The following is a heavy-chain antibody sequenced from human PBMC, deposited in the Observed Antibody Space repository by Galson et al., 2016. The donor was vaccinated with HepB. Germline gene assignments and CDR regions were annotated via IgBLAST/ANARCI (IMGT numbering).Heavy chain of an antibody. V-gene: IGHV3-11*06. Sequence: SLRLSCAASGFKFSDYFMSWIRQVPGKGLEWVAYISYSSTYIDYADSVKGRFTVSRDNAKNFVYLEMSSLRAADTAVYYCARGTVDDTSLVTHPYYFDYWGQGTLVTVSS. D-gene: IGHD3-3*02. J-gene: IGHJ4*02. CDR3: ARGTVDDTSLVTHPYYFDY. CDR1: GFKFSDYF. CDR2: ISYSSTYI.